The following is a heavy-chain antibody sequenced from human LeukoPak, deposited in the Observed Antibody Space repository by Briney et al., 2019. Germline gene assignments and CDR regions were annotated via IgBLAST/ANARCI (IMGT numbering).Heavy chain of an antibody. CDR1: GFTFNKAW. Sequence: GGSLRLSCAASGFTFNKAWMTWIRQAPGKGLEWVGRIRSKTDGEATDYAAPVKGRFAISRDDSENTVFLQMDSLKTEDTAVYYCTTIPRVDTGISYCWGQGTLVTVSS. J-gene: IGHJ4*02. V-gene: IGHV3-15*01. D-gene: IGHD3-3*02. CDR2: IRSKTDGEAT. CDR3: TTIPRVDTGISYC.